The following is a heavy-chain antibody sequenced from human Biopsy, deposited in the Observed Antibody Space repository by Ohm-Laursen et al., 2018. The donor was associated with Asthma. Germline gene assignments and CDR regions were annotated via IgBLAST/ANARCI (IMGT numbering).Heavy chain of an antibody. V-gene: IGHV3-23*01. CDR2: ISGSGGST. Sequence: GSLRLSCTASGFTFSSYAMSWVRQAPGKGLEWVSAISGSGGSTYYADSVKGRFTISRDNAKLYLQMNSLRDEDTAVYYCTRGGLEPFDYWGQGTLVTVSS. CDR3: TRGGLEPFDY. CDR1: GFTFSSYA. D-gene: IGHD1-1*01. J-gene: IGHJ4*02.